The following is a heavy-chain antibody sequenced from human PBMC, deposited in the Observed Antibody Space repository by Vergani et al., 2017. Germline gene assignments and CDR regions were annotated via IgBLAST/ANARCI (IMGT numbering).Heavy chain of an antibody. D-gene: IGHD2-15*01. CDR3: TTYCSGGSCYSYAFDI. CDR2: IRSKANSYAT. CDR1: GFTLSDYW. Sequence: EVHLLESGGGLVQSGGSLRLSCAASGFTLSDYWIDWVRQASGKGLEWVGRIRSKANSYATAYAASVKGRFTISRDDSKNTAYLQMNSLKTEDTAVYYCTTYCSGGSCYSYAFDIWGQGTMVTVSS. J-gene: IGHJ3*02. V-gene: IGHV3-73*01.